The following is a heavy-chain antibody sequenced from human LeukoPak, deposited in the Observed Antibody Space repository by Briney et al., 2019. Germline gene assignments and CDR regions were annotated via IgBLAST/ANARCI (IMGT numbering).Heavy chain of an antibody. J-gene: IGHJ4*02. CDR2: IYYSGST. Sequence: PSETLSLTCTVSGGSISSYYWSWIRQPPGKGLEWIGYIYYSGSTNYNPSLKSRVTISVDTSKNQFSLKLSSVTAADTAVYYCARWGATAVFGFDYWGQGTLVTVSS. CDR1: GGSISSYY. V-gene: IGHV4-59*01. D-gene: IGHD1-26*01. CDR3: ARWGATAVFGFDY.